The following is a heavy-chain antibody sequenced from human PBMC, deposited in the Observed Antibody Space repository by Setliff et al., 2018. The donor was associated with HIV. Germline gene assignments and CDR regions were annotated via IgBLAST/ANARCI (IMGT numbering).Heavy chain of an antibody. Sequence: NPSETLSLTCTVSGGSIRSSSSYWGWIRQPPGKGLEWIGEINHSGSTHYNPSLKSRFTISVDTSKNQFSLKLSSVTAADTAVYHCARADNYYYDSGAFKSGLDAFDIWGQGTMVTVSS. CDR3: ARADNYYYDSGAFKSGLDAFDI. J-gene: IGHJ3*02. CDR2: INHSGST. CDR1: GGSIRSSSSY. D-gene: IGHD3-22*01. V-gene: IGHV4-39*07.